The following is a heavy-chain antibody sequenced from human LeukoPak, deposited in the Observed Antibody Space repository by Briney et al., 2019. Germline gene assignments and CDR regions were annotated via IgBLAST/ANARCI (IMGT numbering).Heavy chain of an antibody. V-gene: IGHV2-70*04. CDR3: TRTPRGMSYDY. CDR2: IDWDDDK. J-gene: IGHJ4*02. Sequence: ESGPTLVNPTQTLTLTCTFSGFSLSTSGMRVSWIRQPPGKALEWLARIDWDDDKYCSTSLKTRLTISKDTSRNQVVLTMTNMDPVDTATYYCTRTPRGMSYDYWGQGILVTVSS. D-gene: IGHD2-15*01. CDR1: GFSLSTSGMR.